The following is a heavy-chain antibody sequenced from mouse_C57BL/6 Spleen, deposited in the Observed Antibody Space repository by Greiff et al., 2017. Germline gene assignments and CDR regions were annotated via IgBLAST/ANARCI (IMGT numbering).Heavy chain of an antibody. Sequence: VQLQQSGPELVKPGASVKISCKASGYSFTGYYMNWVKQSPEKSLEWIGEINPSTGGTTYNQKFKAKATLTVDKSSITAYMQLKSLTSEDAAVYYCAIGGHFDYWGQGTTLTVSS. CDR1: GYSFTGYY. J-gene: IGHJ2*01. CDR3: AIGGHFDY. V-gene: IGHV1-42*01. D-gene: IGHD1-1*02. CDR2: INPSTGGT.